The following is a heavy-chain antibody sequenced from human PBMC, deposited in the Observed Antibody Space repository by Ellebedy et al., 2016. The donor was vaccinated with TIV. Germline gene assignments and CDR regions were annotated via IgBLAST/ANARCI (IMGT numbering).Heavy chain of an antibody. D-gene: IGHD4-17*01. CDR1: GYTFINYD. J-gene: IGHJ4*02. Sequence: ASVKVSCKASGYTFINYDITWVRQAPGQGLEWMGLVFTYNGYTKYAQKFQGRVTLTTDASTSTAYMELSSLRSEDTAVYYCAADYGDYVLEDWGQGTLITVSS. V-gene: IGHV1-18*01. CDR3: AADYGDYVLED. CDR2: VFTYNGYT.